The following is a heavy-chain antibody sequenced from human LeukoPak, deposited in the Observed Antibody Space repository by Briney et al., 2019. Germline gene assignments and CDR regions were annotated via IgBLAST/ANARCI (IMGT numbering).Heavy chain of an antibody. Sequence: PGGSLRLSCAVSGFTVSSNFMSWVRQAPGQGLEWVSVIYSGGITYYADSVKGRFTISRDNSKNTLYLQMNSLRAEDTAVYYCARDKMATWGFDYWGQGTLVTVSS. D-gene: IGHD5-24*01. CDR1: GFTVSSNF. CDR2: IYSGGIT. CDR3: ARDKMATWGFDY. V-gene: IGHV3-53*01. J-gene: IGHJ4*02.